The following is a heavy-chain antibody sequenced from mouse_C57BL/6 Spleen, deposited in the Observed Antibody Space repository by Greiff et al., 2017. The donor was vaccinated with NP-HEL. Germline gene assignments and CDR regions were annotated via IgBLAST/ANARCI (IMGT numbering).Heavy chain of an antibody. CDR3: ARRDYSDYDWFAY. Sequence: QVQLQQSGPELVKPGASVKISCKASGYAFSSSWMNWVKQRPGKGLEWIGRIYPGDGDTNYNGKFKGKATLTADKSSSTANMQLSSLTSEDSAVYFCARRDYSDYDWFAYWGQGTLVTVSA. CDR2: IYPGDGDT. CDR1: GYAFSSSW. V-gene: IGHV1-82*01. J-gene: IGHJ3*01. D-gene: IGHD2-13*01.